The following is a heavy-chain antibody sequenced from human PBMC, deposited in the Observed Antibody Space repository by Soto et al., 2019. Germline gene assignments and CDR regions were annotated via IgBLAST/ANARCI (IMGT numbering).Heavy chain of an antibody. D-gene: IGHD5-18*01. CDR2: VYYSGST. V-gene: IGHV4-59*01. CDR3: ARDSYNFED. Sequence: XETLSLTCTVSGCSIRSYYWGWIRQPPGKGLEWIGYVYYSGSTDYNPYLKSRVTISVDTSKNQFSLKLRSVTAADTAVYYCARDSYNFEDWGQGPLVTVSS. J-gene: IGHJ4*02. CDR1: GCSIRSYY.